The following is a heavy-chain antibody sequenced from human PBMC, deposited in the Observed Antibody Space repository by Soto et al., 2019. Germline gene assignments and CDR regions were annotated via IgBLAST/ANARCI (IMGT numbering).Heavy chain of an antibody. CDR3: ASRSRRDSSGYYPDY. D-gene: IGHD3-22*01. Sequence: QVQLVQSGAEVKKPGSSVKVSCKASGGTFSSYAISWVRQAPGQGLEWMGGIIPIFGTANYAQKFQGRVTIXXEXSXXTAYMELSSLRSEDTAVYYCASRSRRDSSGYYPDYWGQGTLVTVSS. CDR2: IIPIFGTA. J-gene: IGHJ4*02. V-gene: IGHV1-69*12. CDR1: GGTFSSYA.